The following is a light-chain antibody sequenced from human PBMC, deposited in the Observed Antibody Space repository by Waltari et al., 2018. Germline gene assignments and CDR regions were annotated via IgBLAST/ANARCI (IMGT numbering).Light chain of an antibody. CDR1: QSISTW. Sequence: DIQMTQSPSTLSASVGDRVTITCRTSQSISTWLAWYQQKPGKAPKLLIYKASSLENEVPSRFSGSGSGTEFTRTISSLQPDDFATFYCQQYKSYPPTFGGGTKVDIK. J-gene: IGKJ4*01. V-gene: IGKV1-5*03. CDR3: QQYKSYPPT. CDR2: KAS.